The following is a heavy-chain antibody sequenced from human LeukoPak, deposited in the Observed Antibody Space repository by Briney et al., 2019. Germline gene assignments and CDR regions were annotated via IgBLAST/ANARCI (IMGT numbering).Heavy chain of an antibody. D-gene: IGHD6-19*01. V-gene: IGHV4-39*02. Sequence: KPSETLSLTCTVSGGSISSSSYYWGWIRQPPGKGLEWIGSIYYSGSTYHNPSLKSRVTISVDTSKNQFSLKLSSVTAADTAVYYCARDLWQWLQYNWFDPWGQGTLVTVSS. CDR3: ARDLWQWLQYNWFDP. CDR2: IYYSGST. J-gene: IGHJ5*02. CDR1: GGSISSSSYY.